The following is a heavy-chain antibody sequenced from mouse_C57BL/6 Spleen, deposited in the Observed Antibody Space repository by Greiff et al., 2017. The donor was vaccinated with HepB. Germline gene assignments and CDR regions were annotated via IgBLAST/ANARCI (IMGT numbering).Heavy chain of an antibody. J-gene: IGHJ1*03. Sequence: EVHLVESGPGLVKPSQSLSLTCSVTGYSITSGYYWNWIRQFPGNKLEWMGYISYDGSNNYNPPLKNRISITRDTSKNQFFLKLNSVTTEDTATYYCARGVYYGSEYFDVWGTGTTVTVSS. CDR1: GYSITSGYY. CDR2: ISYDGSN. CDR3: ARGVYYGSEYFDV. D-gene: IGHD1-1*01. V-gene: IGHV3-6*01.